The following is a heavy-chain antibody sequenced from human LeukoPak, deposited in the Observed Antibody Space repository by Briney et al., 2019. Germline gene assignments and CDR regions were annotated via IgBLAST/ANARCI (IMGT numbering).Heavy chain of an antibody. D-gene: IGHD1-26*01. CDR3: AREFSGSYYQYFDY. Sequence: SETLSLTCTVSGDSISGYYWNWIRQPPGKGLEWIGYIYYSGTTSHNPSLKSRVTISVDTSKNQFSLKLSSVTAADTAVYYCAREFSGSYYQYFDYWGQGTLVSVSS. J-gene: IGHJ4*02. V-gene: IGHV4-59*01. CDR2: IYYSGTT. CDR1: GDSISGYY.